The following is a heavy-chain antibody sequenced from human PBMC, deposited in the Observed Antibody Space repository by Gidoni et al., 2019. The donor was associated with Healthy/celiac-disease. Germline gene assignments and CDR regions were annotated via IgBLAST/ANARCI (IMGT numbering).Heavy chain of an antibody. D-gene: IGHD2-15*01. CDR2: ISYDGSNK. V-gene: IGHV3-30*01. Sequence: QVQLVESGGGVVQPGRSLRISCAASGFTFSSYAMHWVRQAPGKGLEWVAVISYDGSNKYYADSVKGRFTISRDNSKNTLYLQMNSLRAEDTAVYYCARGGDCSGGSCYDPMHYWGQGTLVTVSS. CDR3: ARGGDCSGGSCYDPMHY. J-gene: IGHJ4*02. CDR1: GFTFSSYA.